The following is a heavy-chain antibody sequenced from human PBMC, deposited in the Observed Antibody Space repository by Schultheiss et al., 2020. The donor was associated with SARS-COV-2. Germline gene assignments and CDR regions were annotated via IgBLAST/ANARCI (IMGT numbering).Heavy chain of an antibody. CDR1: GFTFSSYG. CDR2: IWYDGSNK. V-gene: IGHV3-33*03. Sequence: GGSLRLSCAASGFTFSSYGMHWVRQAPGKGLEWVAVIWYDGSNKYYADSVKGRFTISRDNAKNSLYLQMNSLKTEDTAVYYCTTDRGLLWFGELSSFDYWGQGTLVTVSS. D-gene: IGHD3-10*01. CDR3: TTDRGLLWFGELSSFDY. J-gene: IGHJ4*02.